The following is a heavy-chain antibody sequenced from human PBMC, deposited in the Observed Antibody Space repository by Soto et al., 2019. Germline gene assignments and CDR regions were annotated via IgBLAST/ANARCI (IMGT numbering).Heavy chain of an antibody. D-gene: IGHD2-15*01. CDR1: GFTVSSNY. CDR2: IYSGGST. V-gene: IGHV3-53*01. Sequence: GSLRLSCAASGFTVSSNYMSWVRQAPGKGLEWVSVIYSGGSTYYADSVKGRFTISRDNSKNTLYLQMNSLRAEDTAVDYCARDEWIGYFSGGGCYSDYYGMDVWGQGTTVTVSS. CDR3: ARDEWIGYFSGGGCYSDYYGMDV. J-gene: IGHJ6*02.